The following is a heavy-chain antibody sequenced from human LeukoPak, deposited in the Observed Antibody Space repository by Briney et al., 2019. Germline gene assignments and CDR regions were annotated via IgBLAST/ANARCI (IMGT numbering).Heavy chain of an antibody. CDR2: ITGRGTNS. D-gene: IGHD4-11*01. CDR3: AKVTFDYRNYFDY. J-gene: IGHJ4*02. Sequence: PGGSLRLSCAAPGFTFSTYAMRWVRQAPGKGPEWVSAITGRGTNSYYADSEKGRFTITRDNSNNTLYLQMNCLRVEDTAVYYCAKVTFDYRNYFDYWGQGTLVTVSS. CDR1: GFTFSTYA. V-gene: IGHV3-23*01.